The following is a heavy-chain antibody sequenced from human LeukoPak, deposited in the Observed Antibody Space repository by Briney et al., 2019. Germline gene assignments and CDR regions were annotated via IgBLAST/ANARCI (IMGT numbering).Heavy chain of an antibody. CDR3: ARISYGSTVVTPGDAFDI. CDR1: GYSISSGYY. V-gene: IGHV4-38-2*02. CDR2: IYHSGST. D-gene: IGHD4-23*01. J-gene: IGHJ3*02. Sequence: SETLSLTCTVSGYSISSGYYWGWIRQPPGKGLEWIGSIYHSGSTYYNPSLKSRVTMSVDTSKNQFSLKLSSVTAADTAVYYCARISYGSTVVTPGDAFDIWGQGTMVTVSS.